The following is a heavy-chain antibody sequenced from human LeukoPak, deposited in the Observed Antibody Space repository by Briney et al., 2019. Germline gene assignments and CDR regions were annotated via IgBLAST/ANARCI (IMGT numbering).Heavy chain of an antibody. J-gene: IGHJ6*02. V-gene: IGHV4-59*12. CDR2: IYYSGST. CDR3: ARDISRVPRFPADGMDV. D-gene: IGHD2-2*01. Sequence: SETLSLTCTVSGGSISSYYWSWIRQPPGKGLEWIGYIYYSGSTNYNPSLKSRVTISVGTSKNQFSLKLSSVTPADTAVYYSARDISRVPRFPADGMDVWGQGTPVSVSS. CDR1: GGSISSYY.